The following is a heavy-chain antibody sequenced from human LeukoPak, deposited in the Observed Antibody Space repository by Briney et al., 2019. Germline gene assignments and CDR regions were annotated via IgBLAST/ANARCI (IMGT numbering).Heavy chain of an antibody. D-gene: IGHD6-19*01. CDR2: INTNTGNP. Sequence: ASVKVSCKASGYSFTSYAMKWVRQAPGEGLEWMGWINTNTGNPTYAQGFTGRFVFSLDTSVSTAYLQISSLKAEDTAVYYCATYKRSGWSSAFDYWGQGTLVTVSS. CDR3: ATYKRSGWSSAFDY. J-gene: IGHJ4*02. CDR1: GYSFTSYA. V-gene: IGHV7-4-1*02.